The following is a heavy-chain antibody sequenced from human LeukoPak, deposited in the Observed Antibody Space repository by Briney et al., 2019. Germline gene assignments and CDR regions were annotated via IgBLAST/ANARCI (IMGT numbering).Heavy chain of an antibody. CDR1: GFIFSNYA. Sequence: PGGSLRLSCAASGFIFSNYAIHWVRQAPGKGLEWVAVISSEGSKKSYADSVKGRFTISRDNSKNTLYLEMNSVRPQDTAVYYCARGAHKRDDYGGFFDYWGQGTLVTVS. V-gene: IGHV3-30*04. D-gene: IGHD4-23*01. J-gene: IGHJ4*02. CDR3: ARGAHKRDDYGGFFDY. CDR2: ISSEGSKK.